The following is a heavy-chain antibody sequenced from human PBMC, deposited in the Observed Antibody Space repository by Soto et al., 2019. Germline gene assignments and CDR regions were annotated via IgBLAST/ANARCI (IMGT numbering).Heavy chain of an antibody. D-gene: IGHD5-18*01. CDR1: GYSFTSYW. CDR3: TRRKFLGVYSYGRRSSFDY. J-gene: IGHJ4*02. V-gene: IGHV5-51*03. CDR2: IYPDDSDA. Sequence: EVQLVQSGAEVKKPGESLKISCKGSGYSFTSYWIGWVRQMPGKGLEWMGIIYPDDSDATYSPSFQGQVTISADKSISTASLQWSSLKASDTAMYDCTRRKFLGVYSYGRRSSFDYWGQGTLVTVSS.